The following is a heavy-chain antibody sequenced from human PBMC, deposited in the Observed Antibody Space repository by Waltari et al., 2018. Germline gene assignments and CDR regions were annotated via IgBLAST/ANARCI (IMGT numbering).Heavy chain of an antibody. Sequence: QVQLVQSGAEVKKPGASVKVSCKASGYTFTGYYMHWVRQAPGQGLEWMGRINPNSGGTNYAQKFQGRVTMNRDTSNSTAYMELSRLGSDDTAVYYCAREASWYNWNYGIDYWGQGTLVTVSS. J-gene: IGHJ4*02. D-gene: IGHD1-7*01. CDR2: INPNSGGT. CDR1: GYTFTGYY. CDR3: AREASWYNWNYGIDY. V-gene: IGHV1-2*06.